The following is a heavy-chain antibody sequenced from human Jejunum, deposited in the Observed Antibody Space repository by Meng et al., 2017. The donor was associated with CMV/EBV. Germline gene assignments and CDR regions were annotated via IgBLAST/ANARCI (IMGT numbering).Heavy chain of an antibody. CDR3: TSGSFYDEF. J-gene: IGHJ4*02. CDR2: ITGSQAYI. CDR1: GFTFGACA. V-gene: IGHV3-21*01. D-gene: IGHD1-26*01. Sequence: LASAASGFTFGACAMHWVRQAPGKWLEWVSSITGSQAYIYYADSVKGRFSISRDNANNSLYLEMNSLRAEDTAVYYCTSGSFYDEFWGQGTLVTVSS.